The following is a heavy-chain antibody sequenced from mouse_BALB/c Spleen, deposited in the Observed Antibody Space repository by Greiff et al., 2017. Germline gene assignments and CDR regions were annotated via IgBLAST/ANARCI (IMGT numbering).Heavy chain of an antibody. J-gene: IGHJ3*01. Sequence: VQLKQTGPELVKPGASVKISCKASGYSFTDYIMLWVKQSHGKSLEWIGNIDPYNGGTSYNQKFKGKATLTVDKSSSTAFMHLNSLTSEDSAVYYCARRGAYATSSHLAYWGQGTLVTVSA. CDR1: GYSFTDYI. CDR3: ARRGAYATSSHLAY. CDR2: IDPYNGGT. V-gene: IGHV1S135*01. D-gene: IGHD1-1*01.